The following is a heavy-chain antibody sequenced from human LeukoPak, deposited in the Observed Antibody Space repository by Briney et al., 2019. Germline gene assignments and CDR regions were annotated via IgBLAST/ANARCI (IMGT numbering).Heavy chain of an antibody. CDR1: GGSISSHY. CDR2: IYYSGST. V-gene: IGHV4-59*11. CDR3: ARSYGSSFFPDYYYYYMDV. J-gene: IGHJ6*03. Sequence: SETLSLTCTVSGGSISSHYWSWIRQPPGKGLEWIGYIYYSGSTNYNPSLKSRVTISVDTSKNQFSLKLSSVTAADTAVYYCARSYGSSFFPDYYYYYMDVWGKGTTVTVSS. D-gene: IGHD6-6*01.